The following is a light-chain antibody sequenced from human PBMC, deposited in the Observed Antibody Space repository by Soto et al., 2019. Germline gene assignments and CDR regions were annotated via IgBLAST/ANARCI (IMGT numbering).Light chain of an antibody. V-gene: IGKV1-9*01. Sequence: DIQLTQSPSFLSASVGDRVTITCRASQGISSFIAWYQQKPGKAPKLLIHTASTLQSGVPSRFSGSGSGTEFPLTISSLQPEDFATYYCQHRHSYPITFGQGTRLEMK. CDR1: QGISSF. CDR2: TAS. CDR3: QHRHSYPIT. J-gene: IGKJ5*01.